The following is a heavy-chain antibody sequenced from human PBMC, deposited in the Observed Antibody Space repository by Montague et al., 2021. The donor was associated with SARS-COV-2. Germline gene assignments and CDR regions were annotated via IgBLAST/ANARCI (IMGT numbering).Heavy chain of an antibody. CDR2: INHSGST. CDR1: GASISSRSYY. CDR3: ARVRYYGSGTSLGMDV. V-gene: IGHV4-39*07. Sequence: SETLSLTCTVSGASISSRSYYWGWIRQPPGKGLEWIGEINHSGSTNYNPSLKSRVTISVDTSKNQFSLKLNSVTAADTAVYYCARVRYYGSGTSLGMDVWGQGTTVTVSS. D-gene: IGHD3-10*01. J-gene: IGHJ6*02.